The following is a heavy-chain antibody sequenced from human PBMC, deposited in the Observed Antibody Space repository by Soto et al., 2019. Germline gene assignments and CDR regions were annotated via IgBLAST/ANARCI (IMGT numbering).Heavy chain of an antibody. CDR2: ISAFNGHT. D-gene: IGHD6-13*01. CDR3: AREPPRARAGLNYFDR. CDR1: GYTFNNFG. J-gene: IGHJ5*02. V-gene: IGHV1-18*01. Sequence: ASVKVSCKASGYTFNNFGISWVRQAPGQGLEWMGWISAFNGHTHYSQIFQGRVTLITDTSTSTAFLELRSLRSDDTAVYYCAREPPRARAGLNYFDRWGQGTLVTVSS.